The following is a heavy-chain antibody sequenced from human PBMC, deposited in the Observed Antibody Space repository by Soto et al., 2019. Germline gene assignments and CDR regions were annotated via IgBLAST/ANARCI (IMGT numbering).Heavy chain of an antibody. CDR2: IIPIFGTA. V-gene: IGHV1-69*01. Sequence: QVQLVQSGAEVKKPGSSVKVSCKASGGTFSSYAISWVRQAPGQGLEWMGGIIPIFGTANYAQKFQGRVTITADESTSTAYMELSSLRSEDTAVYYCARVATTYYYDSSCYYSAWGQGTLVTVSS. J-gene: IGHJ5*02. D-gene: IGHD3-22*01. CDR1: GGTFSSYA. CDR3: ARVATTYYYDSSCYYSA.